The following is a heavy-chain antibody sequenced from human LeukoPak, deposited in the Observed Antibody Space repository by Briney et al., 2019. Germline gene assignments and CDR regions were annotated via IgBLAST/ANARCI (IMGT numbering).Heavy chain of an antibody. J-gene: IGHJ4*02. V-gene: IGHV3-49*04. Sequence: GGSLRLSCAASGFTVSSNYMSWVRQAPGKGLEWVGFTRSKAYGGTTEYAASVKGRFTISRDDSKSIAYLQMNSLKTEDTAVYYCTRERGAARLDYWGQGTLVTVSS. CDR2: TRSKAYGGTT. D-gene: IGHD6-6*01. CDR3: TRERGAARLDY. CDR1: GFTVSSNY.